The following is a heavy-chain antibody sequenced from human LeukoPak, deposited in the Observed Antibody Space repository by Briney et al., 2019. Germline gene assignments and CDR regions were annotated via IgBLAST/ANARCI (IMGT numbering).Heavy chain of an antibody. V-gene: IGHV4-39*07. CDR2: IYYSGST. D-gene: IGHD3-10*01. Sequence: SETLSLTCTVSGGSISSSSYYWGWIRQPPGKGLEWIGSIYYSGSTYYNPSLKSRVTISVDTSKNQFSLKLSSVTAADTAVYYCASEQSLLWFGELLFEGSDYWGQGTLVTVSS. CDR1: GGSISSSSYY. J-gene: IGHJ4*02. CDR3: ASEQSLLWFGELLFEGSDY.